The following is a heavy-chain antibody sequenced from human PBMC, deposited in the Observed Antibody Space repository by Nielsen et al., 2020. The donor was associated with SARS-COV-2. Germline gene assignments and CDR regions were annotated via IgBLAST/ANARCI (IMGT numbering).Heavy chain of an antibody. Sequence: ASVKVSCKASGYTFTSYGISWVRQAPGQGLEWMGWISAYNGNTNYAQKFQGRVTMTRDTSTSTVYMELRSLRPDDTATYYCAREWDDYESSAYDFWGQGTLLIVSP. V-gene: IGHV1-18*01. CDR2: ISAYNGNT. CDR3: AREWDDYESSAYDF. D-gene: IGHD3-22*01. CDR1: GYTFTSYG. J-gene: IGHJ4*02.